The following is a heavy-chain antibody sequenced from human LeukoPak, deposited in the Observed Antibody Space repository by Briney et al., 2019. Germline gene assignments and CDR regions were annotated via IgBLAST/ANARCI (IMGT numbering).Heavy chain of an antibody. CDR2: INPNSGST. J-gene: IGHJ4*02. CDR1: GYTFTAYY. D-gene: IGHD6-6*01. CDR3: ARVVPRIAARRPYSAEFDY. Sequence: ASVKVSCKASGYTFTAYYMHWVRQAPGQGLEWMGWINPNSGSTSYAQKFQGRVTMTRDTSTSTVYMELSSLRSEDTAVYYCARVVPRIAARRPYSAEFDYWGQGTLVTVSS. V-gene: IGHV1-46*01.